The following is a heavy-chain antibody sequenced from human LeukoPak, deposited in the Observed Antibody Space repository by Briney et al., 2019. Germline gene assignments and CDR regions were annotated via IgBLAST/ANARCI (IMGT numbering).Heavy chain of an antibody. CDR3: ARVGASSGYYRADYFDY. J-gene: IGHJ4*02. CDR2: IKQDGSEK. D-gene: IGHD3-22*01. CDR1: GFTFTSFW. V-gene: IGHV3-7*01. Sequence: PGGSLRLSCEASGFTFTSFWMSWVRQAPGKGLEWVANIKQDGSEKYYVDPVKGRFTISRDNAKNSLYLQMNSLRAEDTAVYYCARVGASSGYYRADYFDYWGQGTLVTVSS.